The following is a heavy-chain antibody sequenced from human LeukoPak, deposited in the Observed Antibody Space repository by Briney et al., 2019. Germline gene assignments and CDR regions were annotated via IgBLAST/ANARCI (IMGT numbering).Heavy chain of an antibody. CDR2: SYYSGST. CDR1: GGSISSSSYY. Sequence: SAPLSLTCTVSGGSISSSSYYWGWIRQPPGKGLEWIGSSYYSGSTYYNPSLKSRVTISVDTSKNQFSLKLSSVTAADTAVYYCARHTTMVRGVIGSSDYWGQGTLVTVSS. V-gene: IGHV4-39*01. J-gene: IGHJ4*02. D-gene: IGHD3-10*01. CDR3: ARHTTMVRGVIGSSDY.